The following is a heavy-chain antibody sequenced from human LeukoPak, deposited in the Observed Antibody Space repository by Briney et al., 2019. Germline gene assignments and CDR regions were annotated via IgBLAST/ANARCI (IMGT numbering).Heavy chain of an antibody. CDR3: ASLTYCSSTSCYADDY. J-gene: IGHJ4*02. D-gene: IGHD2-2*01. Sequence: PGRSLRLSCAASGFTFSSYGMHWVRQAPGKELEGVAVISYDGSNKYYADSVKGRFTISRDNSKNTLYLQMNSLRAEDTAVYYCASLTYCSSTSCYADDYWGQGTLVTVSS. CDR1: GFTFSSYG. CDR2: ISYDGSNK. V-gene: IGHV3-30*03.